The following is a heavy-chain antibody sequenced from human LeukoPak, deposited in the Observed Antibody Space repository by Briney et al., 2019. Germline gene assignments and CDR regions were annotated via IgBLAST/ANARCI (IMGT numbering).Heavy chain of an antibody. CDR3: AKRGDGYNRHFDY. CDR1: GFTFSSYS. CDR2: ISSSSSYI. Sequence: GGSLRLSCAASGFTFSSYSMNWVRQAPGKGLEWVSSISSSSSYIYYADSVKGRFTISRDNAKNSLYLQMNSLRAEDTAVYYCAKRGDGYNRHFDYWGQGTLVTVSS. V-gene: IGHV3-21*04. J-gene: IGHJ4*02. D-gene: IGHD5-24*01.